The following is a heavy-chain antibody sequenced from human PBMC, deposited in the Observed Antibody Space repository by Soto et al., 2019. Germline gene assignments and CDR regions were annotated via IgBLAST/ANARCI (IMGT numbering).Heavy chain of an antibody. J-gene: IGHJ6*02. CDR2: IYHSGST. CDR3: ARKLLWFGELPSGMDV. Sequence: PSETLSLTCAVSGGSISSSNWWSWVRQPPGKWLKWIGEIYHSGSTNYNPSLKSRVTISVDKSKNQFSLKLSSVTAADTAVYYCARKLLWFGELPSGMDVWGQGTTVTVSS. V-gene: IGHV4-4*02. D-gene: IGHD3-10*01. CDR1: GGSISSSNW.